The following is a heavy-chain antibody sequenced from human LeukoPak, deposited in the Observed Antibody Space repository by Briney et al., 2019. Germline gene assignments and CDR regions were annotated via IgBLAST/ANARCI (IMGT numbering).Heavy chain of an antibody. D-gene: IGHD3-22*01. CDR2: MNPNSGNT. Sequence: ASVKVSCKASGYTFTSYDINWVRQATGQGLEWMGWMNPNSGNTGYAQKFQGRVTMTRNTSISTAYMELSSLRSEDTAVYYCARELYQYYYDSSGYQFDYWGQGTLVTVSS. J-gene: IGHJ4*02. CDR3: ARELYQYYYDSSGYQFDY. CDR1: GYTFTSYD. V-gene: IGHV1-8*01.